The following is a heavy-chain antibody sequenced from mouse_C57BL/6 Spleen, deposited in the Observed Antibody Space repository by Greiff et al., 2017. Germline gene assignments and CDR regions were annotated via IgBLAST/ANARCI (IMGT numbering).Heavy chain of an antibody. D-gene: IGHD1-1*01. V-gene: IGHV2-2*01. CDR2: IWSGGST. J-gene: IGHJ4*01. CDR1: GFSLTSYG. Sequence: VQLVESGPGLVQPSQSLSITCTVSGFSLTSYGVHWVRQSPGKGLEWLGVIWSGGSTDYNAAFISRLSISKDNSKSQVFFKMNSLQADDTAIYYCASITTVVASYYAMDYWGQGTSVTVSS. CDR3: ASITTVVASYYAMDY.